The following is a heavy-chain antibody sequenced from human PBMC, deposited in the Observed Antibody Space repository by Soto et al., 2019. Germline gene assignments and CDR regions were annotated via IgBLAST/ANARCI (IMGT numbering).Heavy chain of an antibody. CDR2: INHSGST. CDR3: ATSQKGYNWNYFDH. J-gene: IGHJ4*02. V-gene: IGHV4-34*01. CDR1: GGSFSGYY. D-gene: IGHD1-20*01. Sequence: SETLSLTCSVYGGSFSGYYWSWIRQPPGKGLEWIGEINHSGSTNYNPSLKSRVTISVDTSKNQFSLKLSSVTAADTAVYYCATSQKGYNWNYFDHWGQGALVTVSS.